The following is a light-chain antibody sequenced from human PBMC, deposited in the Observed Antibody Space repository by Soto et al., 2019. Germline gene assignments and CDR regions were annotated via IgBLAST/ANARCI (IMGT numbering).Light chain of an antibody. J-gene: IGKJ2*01. CDR2: GAS. Sequence: EIVLTQSPGTLSLSPGERATLSCRASQSVSSSYLAWYQQTPGQAPRLLIYGASSRATGIPDRFSGSGSGTDFPLTSSRLEPEYSAVDYWQQYGSSPPYTFGQGTKLEIK. CDR1: QSVSSSY. CDR3: QQYGSSPPYT. V-gene: IGKV3-20*01.